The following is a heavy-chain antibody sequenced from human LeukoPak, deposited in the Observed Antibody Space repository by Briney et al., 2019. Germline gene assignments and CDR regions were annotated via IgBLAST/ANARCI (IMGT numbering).Heavy chain of an antibody. CDR2: IWSDGTNQ. D-gene: IGHD4-11*01. CDR1: QFRFPFSHYG. Sequence: GRSLTLSCVASQFRFPFSHYGMHWVRQAPGRGLEWVAVIWSDGTNQYYGDSVRGRFTISRDNSQNTVYLQMNSLRVEDTAVYFCAKDAQRGFDYSNSLEYWGQGTLVTVSS. J-gene: IGHJ4*02. CDR3: AKDAQRGFDYSNSLEY. V-gene: IGHV3-33*06.